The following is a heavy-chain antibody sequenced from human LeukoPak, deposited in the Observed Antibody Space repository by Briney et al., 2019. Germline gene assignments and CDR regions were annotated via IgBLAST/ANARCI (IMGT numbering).Heavy chain of an antibody. J-gene: IGHJ4*02. D-gene: IGHD3-10*01. CDR2: ISSSSSYI. Sequence: GGSLRLSCAASGFTFSSYSMNWVRQAPGKGLEWVSSISSSSSYIYYADSVKGRFTISRDNAKNSLYLQVNSLRAEDTAVYYCARDRGYYYGSGNDYWGQGTLVTVSS. V-gene: IGHV3-21*01. CDR1: GFTFSSYS. CDR3: ARDRGYYYGSGNDY.